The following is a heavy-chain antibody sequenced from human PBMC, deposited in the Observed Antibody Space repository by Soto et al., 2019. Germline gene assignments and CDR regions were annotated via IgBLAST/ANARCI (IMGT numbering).Heavy chain of an antibody. CDR3: ARGAFPTWGTYPLDY. CDR2: IKQDGGEK. V-gene: IGHV3-7*04. CDR1: EFTSTANW. J-gene: IGHJ4*02. Sequence: EVQLVESGGGLVQPGGSLRLPCAASEFTSTANWMPWARQAQGRGRGWGANIKQDGGEKYYVGSVKGRFTISRDNAENSLYLQLDSLRAEDAAVYYCARGAFPTWGTYPLDYWGQGTLVTVSS. D-gene: IGHD3-16*02.